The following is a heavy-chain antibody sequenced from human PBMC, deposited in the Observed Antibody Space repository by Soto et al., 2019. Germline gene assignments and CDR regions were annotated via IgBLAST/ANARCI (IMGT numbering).Heavy chain of an antibody. J-gene: IGHJ4*02. CDR3: TRDWEITASTWSFGGF. Sequence: QVQLVQSGAEVKKPGSSVKVSCKASGGTFSPYTINWVRQAPGQGLEWMGRIIPFHGVTNYAQKFQARVTITADKSTSTAYMELSGRRFEDTAMYYCTRDWEITASTWSFGGFWGRGTLVTVSS. CDR2: IIPFHGVT. CDR1: GGTFSPYT. V-gene: IGHV1-69*08. D-gene: IGHD3-10*01.